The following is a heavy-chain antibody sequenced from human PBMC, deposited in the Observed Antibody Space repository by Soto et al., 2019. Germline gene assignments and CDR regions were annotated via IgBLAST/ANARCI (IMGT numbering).Heavy chain of an antibody. CDR1: GYTFTGYY. J-gene: IGHJ6*02. CDR3: AREGGPEYCYDGMDV. V-gene: IGHV1-2*04. CDR2: INPNSGGT. Sequence: QVQLVQSGAEVKKPGASVKVSCKASGYTFTGYYMHWVRQAPGQWLEWMGWINPNSGGTTYAQKFQGWVTMTRDTSISTAYMELSRLRADDTAVYYCAREGGPEYCYDGMDVGGQGTTVTVSS. D-gene: IGHD2-15*01.